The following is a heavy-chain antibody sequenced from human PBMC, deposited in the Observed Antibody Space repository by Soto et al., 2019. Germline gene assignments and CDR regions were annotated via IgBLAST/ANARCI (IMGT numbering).Heavy chain of an antibody. CDR2: INPKNGDT. J-gene: IGHJ5*02. Sequence: DSVKVSCKTSGYFFNDYHMHCVRKAPGQGLEWMGGINPKNGDTKYAQKFPDRVTMTRDTSTSTVYLELCRTTTDDPAVYYRSRGAGGSNIAEVLLDAGRQGTMVTVSS. D-gene: IGHD2-2*01. V-gene: IGHV1-2*02. CDR3: SRGAGGSNIAEVLLDA. CDR1: GYFFNDYH.